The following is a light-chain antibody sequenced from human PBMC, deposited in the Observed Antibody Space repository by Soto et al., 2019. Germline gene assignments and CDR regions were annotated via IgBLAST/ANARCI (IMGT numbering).Light chain of an antibody. CDR1: SSHIGSNT. CDR3: AAWDDSLNGRYV. V-gene: IGLV1-44*01. Sequence: LTEPPSASGTPWQRVTISCSGSSSHIGSNTVNWYQQLPGTAPKLLIYSNNQRPSGVPDRFSGSKSGTSASLAISGLQSEDEADYYCAAWDDSLNGRYVFGTGTKVTVL. J-gene: IGLJ1*01. CDR2: SNN.